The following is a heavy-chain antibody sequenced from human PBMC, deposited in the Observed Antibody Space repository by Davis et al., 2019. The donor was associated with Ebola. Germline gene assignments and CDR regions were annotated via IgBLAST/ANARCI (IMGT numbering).Heavy chain of an antibody. CDR1: GYSFTTYW. D-gene: IGHD2-2*03. J-gene: IGHJ4*02. Sequence: GESLKISCKASGYSFTTYWIVWVRQMPGKGLEWMGIIYVGDSDTRYSPSFEGQVTISVDRSVNTASLQWTSLKASDTAMYYCARSEALYGYFDYWGQGTLVTVSS. V-gene: IGHV5-51*01. CDR2: IYVGDSDT. CDR3: ARSEALYGYFDY.